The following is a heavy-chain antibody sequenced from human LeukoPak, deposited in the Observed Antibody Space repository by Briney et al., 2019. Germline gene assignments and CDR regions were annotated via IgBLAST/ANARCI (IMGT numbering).Heavy chain of an antibody. J-gene: IGHJ5*02. V-gene: IGHV1-69*13. D-gene: IGHD6-19*01. CDR3: ARMRIAVAGTSYWFDP. Sequence: SVTVSCTASGGTFSSYAISWVRQAPGQGLEWMGGIIPIFGTANYAQKFQGRVTITADESTSTAYMELSSLRSEDTAVYYCARMRIAVAGTSYWFDPWGQGTLVTVSS. CDR2: IIPIFGTA. CDR1: GGTFSSYA.